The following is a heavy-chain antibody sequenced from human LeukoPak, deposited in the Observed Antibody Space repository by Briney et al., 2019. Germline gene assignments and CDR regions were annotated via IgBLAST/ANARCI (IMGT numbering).Heavy chain of an antibody. Sequence: ASVKVSCKASGYTFTSYDINWVPQATGQGLEWMGWMNPNGGNTGYAQKFQGRVTMTRNTSISTAYMELSSLRSEDTAVYYCARGGIAARRGKYYFDYWGQGTLVTVSS. D-gene: IGHD6-6*01. CDR3: ARGGIAARRGKYYFDY. J-gene: IGHJ4*02. CDR1: GYTFTSYD. CDR2: MNPNGGNT. V-gene: IGHV1-8*01.